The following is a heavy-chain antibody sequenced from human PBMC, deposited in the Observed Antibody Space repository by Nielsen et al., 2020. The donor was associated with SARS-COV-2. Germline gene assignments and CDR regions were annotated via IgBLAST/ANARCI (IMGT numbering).Heavy chain of an antibody. V-gene: IGHV7-4-1*02. CDR1: GYTFTGYA. CDR2: INTNTGNP. Sequence: ASVKVSCKASGYTFTGYAMNWVRQAPGQGLEWMGWINTNTGNPTYAQGFTSRFVFSLDTSVSTAFLEISSLKTEDTAVYYCARDRGDGYNSRVDYWGQGTLVTVSS. D-gene: IGHD5-24*01. J-gene: IGHJ4*02. CDR3: ARDRGDGYNSRVDY.